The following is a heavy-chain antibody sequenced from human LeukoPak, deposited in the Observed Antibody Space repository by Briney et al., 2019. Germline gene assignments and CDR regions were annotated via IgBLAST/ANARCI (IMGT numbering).Heavy chain of an antibody. CDR3: ARENIAAAGTGGYYFDS. D-gene: IGHD6-13*01. CDR2: ISGSGGST. J-gene: IGHJ4*02. CDR1: GFTFSSYA. V-gene: IGHV3-23*01. Sequence: GGSLRLSCAASGFTFSSYAMSWVRQAPGKGLEWVSAISGSGGSTYYADSVKGRFTISRDNSKNTLYLQMNSLRAEDTAVYYCARENIAAAGTGGYYFDSWGQGTLVTVSS.